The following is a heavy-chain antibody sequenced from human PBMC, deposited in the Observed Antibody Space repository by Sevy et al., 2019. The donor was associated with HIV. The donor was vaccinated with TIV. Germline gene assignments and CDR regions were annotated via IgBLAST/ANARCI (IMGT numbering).Heavy chain of an antibody. CDR1: GFTFSNAW. CDR3: TLGSGWDQGEFDY. Sequence: GGSLRLSCAASGFTFSNAWMSWVRQAPGKGLEWVGRIKSKTDGGTTDYAAPVKGRFTISRDDSKNTLYLQMNSLKTEDTAVYYCTLGSGWDQGEFDYWGQGTLVTVSS. CDR2: IKSKTDGGTT. D-gene: IGHD6-19*01. V-gene: IGHV3-15*01. J-gene: IGHJ4*02.